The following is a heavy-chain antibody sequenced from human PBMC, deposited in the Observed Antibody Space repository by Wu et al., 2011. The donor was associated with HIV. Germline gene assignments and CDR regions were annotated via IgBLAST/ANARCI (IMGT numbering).Heavy chain of an antibody. J-gene: IGHJ6*03. Sequence: QVQLVQSGAEMKKPGASVKVSCKASGYTFTGYYIHWVRQAPGQGLEWMGWINPNSGGTNYAQTFQGRVTMTRDTSISSAYMELSRLRSDDTAVYYCARDPYTTSFYYYYYMDVWGKGTTVTVSS. CDR3: ARDPYTTSFYYYYYMDV. CDR2: INPNSGGT. CDR1: GYTFTGYY. V-gene: IGHV1-2*02. D-gene: IGHD6-6*01.